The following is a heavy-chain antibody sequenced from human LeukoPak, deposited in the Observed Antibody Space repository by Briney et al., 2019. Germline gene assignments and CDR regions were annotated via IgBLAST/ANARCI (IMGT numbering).Heavy chain of an antibody. Sequence: GGSLRLSCVASGFKFDDYAMFWVRQAPGKGLEWVAGISWTSDNVAYVDSVKGRFTISRDNAKNSLYLQMNSLRAEDTAVYYCARGPSWTFDYWGQGALVTVSS. CDR3: ARGPSWTFDY. CDR2: ISWTSDNV. V-gene: IGHV3-9*01. D-gene: IGHD3/OR15-3a*01. CDR1: GFKFDDYA. J-gene: IGHJ4*02.